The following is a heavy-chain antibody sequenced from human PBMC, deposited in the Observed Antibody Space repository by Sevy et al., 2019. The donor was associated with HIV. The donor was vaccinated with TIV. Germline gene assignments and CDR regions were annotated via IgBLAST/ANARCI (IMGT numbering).Heavy chain of an antibody. V-gene: IGHV3-66*02. J-gene: IGHJ4*02. CDR1: GFTVNDKY. CDR3: VSLFLSYRSGWSYFDY. CDR2: IFSSGST. Sequence: GGSLRLSCAISGFTVNDKYIIWVRQAPGKGLEWVSVIFSSGSTYYADSAKGRFTISRDNSKNTGDLQMNSVRAEDTAVYYCVSLFLSYRSGWSYFDYWGQETLVTVSS. D-gene: IGHD6-19*01.